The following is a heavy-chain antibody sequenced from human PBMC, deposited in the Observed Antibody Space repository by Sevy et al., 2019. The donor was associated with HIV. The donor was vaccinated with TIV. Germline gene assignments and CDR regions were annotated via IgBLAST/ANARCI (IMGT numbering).Heavy chain of an antibody. CDR2: INPSSGSI. CDR1: GYVFTSYY. D-gene: IGHD3-3*02. Sequence: ASVKVSCKASGYVFTSYYINWVRQPPGQGLEWMGTINPSSGSISYSQKIQGRVTMTRDTSTSTVYMELNSLRSDDTAKYYCARGMSAFHFFDWGQGTLVTVSS. J-gene: IGHJ1*01. CDR3: ARGMSAFHFFD. V-gene: IGHV1-46*01.